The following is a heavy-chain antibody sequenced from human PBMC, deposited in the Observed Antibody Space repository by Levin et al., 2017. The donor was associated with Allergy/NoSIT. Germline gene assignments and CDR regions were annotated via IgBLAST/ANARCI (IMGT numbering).Heavy chain of an antibody. CDR2: IYYSGST. J-gene: IGHJ4*02. CDR3: ARARGIWGVDY. CDR1: GGSISSYY. V-gene: IGHV4-59*08. D-gene: IGHD1-14*01. Sequence: SQTLSLTYTVSGGSISSYYWSWIRQPPGKGLEWIGYIYYSGSTNYNPSLKSRVSISVDTSKNQFSLKLSSVTAADTAVYYCARARGIWGVDYWGQGTLVTVSS.